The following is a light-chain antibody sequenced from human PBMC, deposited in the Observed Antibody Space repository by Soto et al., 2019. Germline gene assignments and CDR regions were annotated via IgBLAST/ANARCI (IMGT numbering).Light chain of an antibody. V-gene: IGLV1-40*01. CDR3: QSYESSMSDSYV. CDR2: GNS. CDR1: SSNIGAGYD. Sequence: QSVLTQPPSVSGAPGQRVTISCTGSSSNIGAGYDVHWYQQLPGTAPKLLISGNSNRPSGVPDRFSGSKSVTSASLAITGLQAEDEADYYCQSYESSMSDSYVFGTGTKVTV. J-gene: IGLJ1*01.